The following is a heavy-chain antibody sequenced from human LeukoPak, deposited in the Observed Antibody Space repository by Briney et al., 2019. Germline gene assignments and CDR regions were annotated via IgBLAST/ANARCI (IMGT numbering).Heavy chain of an antibody. CDR1: GASIFNYY. V-gene: IGHV4-59*01. CDR3: ARDLRAKY. D-gene: IGHD4/OR15-4a*01. J-gene: IGHJ1*01. CDR2: VHHSGRT. Sequence: SETLPLTCNVSGASIFNYYWSWIRQAPGKGLEWIGYVHHSGRTNSNPSLGSRVTMSVDTSTSQLSLNLTSVTTADTAVYFYARDLRAKYWGQGTLVFVSS.